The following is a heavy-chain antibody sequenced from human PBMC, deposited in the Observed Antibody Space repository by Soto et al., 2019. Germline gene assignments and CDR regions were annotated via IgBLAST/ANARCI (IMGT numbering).Heavy chain of an antibody. CDR3: ARVSGSYYYGMDV. J-gene: IGHJ6*02. CDR1: GGSISSSYW. V-gene: IGHV4-4*02. Sequence: QVQLQESGPGLVKPSGILSLTCAVSGGSISSSYWWSWVRQPPGKGLEWIGQIYHSGSTNYNTSLKSRVAISVDKSETQFSLKVTSVTAADTAVYYCARVSGSYYYGMDVWGQGSTVSVSS. CDR2: IYHSGST.